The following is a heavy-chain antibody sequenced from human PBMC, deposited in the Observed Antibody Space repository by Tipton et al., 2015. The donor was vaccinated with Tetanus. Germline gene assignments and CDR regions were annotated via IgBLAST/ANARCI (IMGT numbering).Heavy chain of an antibody. D-gene: IGHD1-26*01. CDR1: DGSISSRSFH. CDR2: IYYDGTT. Sequence: TLSLTCTVADGSISSRSFHWGLIRQPPGKGLEWIGTIYYDGTTYYNPSLKSRVTMSVDTSTNQFSLKLTSVTAADTAVYYCARGLDQFKSGNLWGQGTLVTVSS. CDR3: ARGLDQFKSGNL. J-gene: IGHJ4*02. V-gene: IGHV4-39*01.